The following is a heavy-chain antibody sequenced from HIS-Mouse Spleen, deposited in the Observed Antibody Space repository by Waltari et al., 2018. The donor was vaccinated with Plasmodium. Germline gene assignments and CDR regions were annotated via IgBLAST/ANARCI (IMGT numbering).Heavy chain of an antibody. CDR3: AKDIAAAGTGGFDY. CDR2: ISWDGGST. J-gene: IGHJ4*02. V-gene: IGHV3-43*01. D-gene: IGHD6-13*01. CDR1: GFTLDDYT. Sequence: EVQLVESGGVVVQPGGSLSLSCAASGFTLDDYTMHWVRQAPGKGLEWVSLISWDGGSTYYADSVKGRFTISRDNSKNSLYLQMNSLRTEDTALYYCAKDIAAAGTGGFDYWGQGTLVTVSS.